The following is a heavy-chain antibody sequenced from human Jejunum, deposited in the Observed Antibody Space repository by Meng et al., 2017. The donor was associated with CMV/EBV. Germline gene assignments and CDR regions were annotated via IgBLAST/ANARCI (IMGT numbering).Heavy chain of an antibody. V-gene: IGHV3-23*01. J-gene: IGHJ4*02. CDR3: AKGRAGSTSCFDY. CDR2: ITDSGGST. Sequence: SGFTFRTYPMAWVRQAPGKGLEWVSGITDSGGSTNYADSVKSRFTISRDNSKNTLYLQMNSLRAEDTAVYYCAKGRAGSTSCFDYWGQGTRVTVSS. D-gene: IGHD2-2*01. CDR1: GFTFRTYP.